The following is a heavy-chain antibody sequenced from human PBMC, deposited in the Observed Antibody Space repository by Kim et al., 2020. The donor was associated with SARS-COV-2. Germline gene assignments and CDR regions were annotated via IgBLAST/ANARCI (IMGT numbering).Heavy chain of an antibody. CDR1: GFTFSSYS. CDR3: ARDRVVVPAAIEGYYYYGMDG. CDR2: ISSSSSTI. J-gene: IGHJ6*02. Sequence: GESLRLSCAASGFTFSSYSMNWVRQAPGKGLEWVSYISSSSSTIYYADSVKGRFTISRDNAKNSLYLQMNSLRAEDTAVYYCARDRVVVPAAIEGYYYYGMDGWGQGTTVTVSS. D-gene: IGHD2-2*01. V-gene: IGHV3-48*04.